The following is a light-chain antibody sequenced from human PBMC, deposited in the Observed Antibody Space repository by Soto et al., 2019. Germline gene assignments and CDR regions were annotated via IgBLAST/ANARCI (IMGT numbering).Light chain of an antibody. J-gene: IGLJ2*01. V-gene: IGLV2-11*01. CDR3: CSYAGSYSLVI. CDR1: SSDVGGYDY. Sequence: QSALTQPRSVSGSPGQSVTISCTGTSSDVGGYDYVSWYQQHPGEAPKLIIYDVTERPSGVPERFSGSKSGNTASLTISGLQAEDEADYHCCSYAGSYSLVIFGGGTKLTVL. CDR2: DVT.